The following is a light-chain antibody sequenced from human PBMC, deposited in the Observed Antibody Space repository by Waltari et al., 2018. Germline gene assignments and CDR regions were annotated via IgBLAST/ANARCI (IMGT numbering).Light chain of an antibody. CDR1: QSISRY. Sequence: DIQMTQSPSSLSASVGDRVTITCRARQSISRYLNWYTQKPGKDPKLLIYAASSLQSGVPSRFSGSGSGTDFTLTISSLQPEDFATYYCQQSYSTPLYTFGQGTKLEIK. J-gene: IGKJ2*01. CDR3: QQSYSTPLYT. V-gene: IGKV1-39*01. CDR2: AAS.